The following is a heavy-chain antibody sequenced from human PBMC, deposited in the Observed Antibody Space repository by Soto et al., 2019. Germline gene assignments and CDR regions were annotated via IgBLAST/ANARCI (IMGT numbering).Heavy chain of an antibody. CDR1: GFTFSSYA. J-gene: IGHJ6*03. Sequence: GGSLRLSCAASGFTFSSYAMSWVRQAPGKGLEWVSAISGSGGSTYYADSVKGRFTISRDNSKNTLYLQMNSLRAEDTAVYYRATTREYGAYPGGDYYMDVWGKGTTVTVSS. D-gene: IGHD4-17*01. CDR3: ATTREYGAYPGGDYYMDV. CDR2: ISGSGGST. V-gene: IGHV3-23*01.